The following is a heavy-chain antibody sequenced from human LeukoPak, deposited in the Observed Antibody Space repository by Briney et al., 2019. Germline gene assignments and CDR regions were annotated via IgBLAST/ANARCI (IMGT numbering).Heavy chain of an antibody. CDR1: GGSFSGYY. J-gene: IGHJ4*02. CDR3: AREFYYDSGGRTPIPDY. V-gene: IGHV4-34*01. CDR2: INHSGST. Sequence: SETLSLTCAVYGGSFSGYYWSWIRQPPGKGLEWIEEINHSGSTNYNPSLKSRVTISVDTSKNQFSLKLSSVTAADTAVYYCAREFYYDSGGRTPIPDYWGQGTLVTVSS. D-gene: IGHD3-22*01.